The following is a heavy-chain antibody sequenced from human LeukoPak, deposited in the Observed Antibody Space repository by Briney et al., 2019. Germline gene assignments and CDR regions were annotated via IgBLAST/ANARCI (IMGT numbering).Heavy chain of an antibody. Sequence: SVKVSCKASGGTFSSYAISWVRQAPGQGLEWMGGIIPIFGTANYAQKFQGRVTITTDESTSTAYMELSSLRSEDTAVYYCARDRPDGYNQKLDYWGQGTLVTVSS. CDR1: GGTFSSYA. J-gene: IGHJ4*02. CDR3: ARDRPDGYNQKLDY. CDR2: IIPIFGTA. D-gene: IGHD5-24*01. V-gene: IGHV1-69*05.